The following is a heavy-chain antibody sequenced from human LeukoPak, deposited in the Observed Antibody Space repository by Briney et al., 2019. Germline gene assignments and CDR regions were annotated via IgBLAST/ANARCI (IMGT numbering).Heavy chain of an antibody. CDR3: ARGGGFYGSGTTHFDY. CDR1: GGSISSGAYA. V-gene: IGHV4-30-2*01. D-gene: IGHD3-10*01. Sequence: SSETLSLTCAVSGGSISSGAYAWRWIRQPPGKGLEWIGYIYRSGSTSYNPSLKSRVSITIDKSKNQFSLNLSSVTAADTAFYYCARGGGFYGSGTTHFDYWGQGTLVTVSS. CDR2: IYRSGST. J-gene: IGHJ4*02.